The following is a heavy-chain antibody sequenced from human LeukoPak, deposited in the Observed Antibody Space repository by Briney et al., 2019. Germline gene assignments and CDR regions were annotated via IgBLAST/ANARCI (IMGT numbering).Heavy chain of an antibody. Sequence: PSETLSLTCTVSGGSISSYYWSWIRQPPGKGLEWIGYIYYSGSTNYNPSLKSRDTISVDTSKNQFSLRLSSVTAADTAVYYCARAVRSFAPYYGMDVWGQGTTVTVSS. CDR3: ARAVRSFAPYYGMDV. CDR2: IYYSGST. CDR1: GGSISSYY. J-gene: IGHJ6*02. D-gene: IGHD6-13*01. V-gene: IGHV4-59*01.